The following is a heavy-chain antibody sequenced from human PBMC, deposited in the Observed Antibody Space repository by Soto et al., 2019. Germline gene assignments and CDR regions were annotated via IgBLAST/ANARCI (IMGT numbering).Heavy chain of an antibody. J-gene: IGHJ4*01. V-gene: IGHV3-72*01. CDR2: IRNKANSYTT. Sequence: GGSVRLSCAAFGFTFSDHYMDWVRQAPGKGLEWVGRIRNKANSYTTEYAASVKGRFTISRDDSKNLLFLQMYSLKTEDAAVYYCSRAGILTTPYYFDYWGQGTLVTVSS. CDR1: GFTFSDHY. D-gene: IGHD2-21*01. CDR3: SRAGILTTPYYFDY.